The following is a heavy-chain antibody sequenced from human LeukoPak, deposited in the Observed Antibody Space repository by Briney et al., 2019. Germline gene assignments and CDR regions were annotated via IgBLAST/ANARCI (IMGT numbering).Heavy chain of an antibody. CDR1: GGSFSGYY. Sequence: SETLSLTCAVYGGSFSGYYWSWIRQPPGKGLEWIGEINHSGSTKYKSSLKSRVTISVDTSKNQFSLKLTSVTAADTAVYYCASAYYDSSGYYHGDYWGQGTLVTVSS. J-gene: IGHJ4*02. V-gene: IGHV4-34*01. CDR2: INHSGST. CDR3: ASAYYDSSGYYHGDY. D-gene: IGHD3-22*01.